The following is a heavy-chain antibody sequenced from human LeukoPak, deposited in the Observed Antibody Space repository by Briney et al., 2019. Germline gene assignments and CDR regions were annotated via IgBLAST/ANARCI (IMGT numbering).Heavy chain of an antibody. CDR2: IYYSGST. CDR1: GGSIGSYY. Sequence: PSETLSLTCSFSGGSIGSYYWSWIRQPPGRGLEWIGHIYYSGSTNYNPSLKSRVTMSIDTSKNQFSLTLSSVTAADTAVYYCAGYDFWSGSTNAFDIWGQGTMVTVSS. CDR3: AGYDFWSGSTNAFDI. J-gene: IGHJ3*02. V-gene: IGHV4-59*01. D-gene: IGHD3-3*01.